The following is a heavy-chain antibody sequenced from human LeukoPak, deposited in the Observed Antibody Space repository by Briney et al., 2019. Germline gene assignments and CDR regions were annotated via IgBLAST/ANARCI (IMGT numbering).Heavy chain of an antibody. J-gene: IGHJ4*02. V-gene: IGHV3-23*01. D-gene: IGHD2-21*01. CDR3: AKSDCGSDGCKLLNY. Sequence: GGSLRLSCAASGFTFSSYAMSWVRQAPGKGLEWVSAISGSGGSTYYADSVKGQFTISRDNFKNTVSLQMINLRAEDTAVYFCAKSDCGSDGCKLLNYWGQGILVTVSS. CDR2: ISGSGGST. CDR1: GFTFSSYA.